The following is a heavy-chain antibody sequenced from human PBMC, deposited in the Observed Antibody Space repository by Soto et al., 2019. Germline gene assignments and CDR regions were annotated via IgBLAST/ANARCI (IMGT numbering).Heavy chain of an antibody. CDR1: GGSISSYY. V-gene: IGHV4-59*01. Sequence: SETLSLTCTVSGGSISSYYWSWIRQPPGKGLEWIGYIYYSGSTNYNPSLKSRVTISVDTSKNQFSLKLSSVTAADTAVYYCASGGLLWFGELFNTRYYYGMDVWGQGTTVTVS. CDR3: ASGGLLWFGELFNTRYYYGMDV. CDR2: IYYSGST. D-gene: IGHD3-10*01. J-gene: IGHJ6*02.